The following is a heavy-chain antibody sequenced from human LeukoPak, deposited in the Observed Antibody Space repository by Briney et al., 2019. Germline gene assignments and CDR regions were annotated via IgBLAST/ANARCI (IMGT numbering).Heavy chain of an antibody. CDR2: IGTTDGST. CDR1: GFSFSGYA. J-gene: IGHJ6*02. V-gene: IGHV3-23*01. D-gene: IGHD2/OR15-2a*01. CDR3: ARKHLQTPFVFLDV. Sequence: PGASLRLSCAASGFSFSGYAMSWVRQAPEKGLEWVSHIGTTDGSTFYADSVKGRFTISRDNSKNTLYLQMNSLRAEDTAVYFCARKHLQTPFVFLDVWGHGTTVTVSS.